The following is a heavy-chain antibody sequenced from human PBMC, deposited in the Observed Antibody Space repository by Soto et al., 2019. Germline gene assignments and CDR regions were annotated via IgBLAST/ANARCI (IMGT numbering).Heavy chain of an antibody. CDR2: IYSGGST. D-gene: IGHD4-17*01. J-gene: IGHJ6*03. Sequence: GGSLRLSCAASGFTVSSNYMSWVRQAPGKGLEWVSVIYSGGSTYYADSVKGRFTISRDNSKNTLYLQMNSLRAEDTAVYYCARAPGDYVLYYYYYYMDVWGKGTTVTSP. CDR3: ARAPGDYVLYYYYYYMDV. V-gene: IGHV3-66*01. CDR1: GFTVSSNY.